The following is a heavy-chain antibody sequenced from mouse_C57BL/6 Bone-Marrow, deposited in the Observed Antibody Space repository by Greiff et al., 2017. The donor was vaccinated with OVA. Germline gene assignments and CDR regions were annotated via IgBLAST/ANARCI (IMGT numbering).Heavy chain of an antibody. CDR1: GFTFSSSG. CDR3: ARWGYRYFDV. V-gene: IGHV5-6*01. Sequence: EVKLMESGGDLVKPGGSLKLSCAASGFTFSSSGMSWVRQTPDQRLEWVAIISSGGSYTYYPDSVKGRFTISRDNAKNTLYLQMSSLKSENTAMYYCARWGYRYFDVWGTGTTVTVSS. CDR2: ISSGGSYT. J-gene: IGHJ1*03.